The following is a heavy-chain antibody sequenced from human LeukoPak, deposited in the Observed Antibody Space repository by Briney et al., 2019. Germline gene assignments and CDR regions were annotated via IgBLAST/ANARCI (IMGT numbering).Heavy chain of an antibody. CDR1: GFTFSSYA. J-gene: IGHJ4*02. Sequence: GGSLRLSCAASGFTFSSYAVSWVRQAPGKGLEWVSAISGSGGSTYYADSVKGRFTISRDNSKNTLYLQMNSLGAEDTAVYYCAKSIRSYCSGGSCPGYWGQGTLVTVSS. V-gene: IGHV3-23*01. CDR2: ISGSGGST. CDR3: AKSIRSYCSGGSCPGY. D-gene: IGHD2-15*01.